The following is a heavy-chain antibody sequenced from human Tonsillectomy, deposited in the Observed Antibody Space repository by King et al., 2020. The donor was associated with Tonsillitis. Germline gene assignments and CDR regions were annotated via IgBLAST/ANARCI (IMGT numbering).Heavy chain of an antibody. Sequence: VQLQESGPGLVKPSETLSLTCTVSGGSISSYYWSWIRQPPGKGLEWIGYIYYSGSTNYNPSLKSRVTISVDTSKNQFSLKLSSVTAADTAVYYCARISLGKPGQLVPVNWFDPWGQGTLVTVSS. CDR2: IYYSGST. CDR1: GGSISSYY. CDR3: ARISLGKPGQLVPVNWFDP. D-gene: IGHD6-6*01. V-gene: IGHV4-59*01. J-gene: IGHJ5*02.